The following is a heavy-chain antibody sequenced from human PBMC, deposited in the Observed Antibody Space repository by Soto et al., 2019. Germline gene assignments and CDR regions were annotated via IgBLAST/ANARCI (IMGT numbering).Heavy chain of an antibody. V-gene: IGHV1-18*01. CDR1: GYTFTTYG. CDR3: ARDVGNGFGYGYGD. Sequence: QVQLVQSGAEVKKPGASVTVSCKVSGYTFTTYGISWVRQAPGQGLEWMGWISTSNGGTNYAQNLQGRVTMTTDTSTSTGYLELRSLRSDDTAVYYCARDVGNGFGYGYGDWGQGTLVTVSS. J-gene: IGHJ4*02. CDR2: ISTSNGGT. D-gene: IGHD5-18*01.